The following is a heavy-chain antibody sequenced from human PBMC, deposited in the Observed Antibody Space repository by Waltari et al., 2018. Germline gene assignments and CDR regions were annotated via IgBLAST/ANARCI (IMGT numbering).Heavy chain of an antibody. V-gene: IGHV3-53*01. CDR1: GFTVSSNY. D-gene: IGHD5-12*01. Sequence: EVQLVESGGGLIQPGGSLRLSCAASGFTVSSNYVSWVRQAPGKGLEWVSVIYSGGSTYNADSVKGRFTISRDNSKNTLYLQMNSLRAEDTAVYYCARDSGGYDSLYYYYYGMDVWGQGTTVTVSS. CDR3: ARDSGGYDSLYYYYYGMDV. J-gene: IGHJ6*02. CDR2: IYSGGST.